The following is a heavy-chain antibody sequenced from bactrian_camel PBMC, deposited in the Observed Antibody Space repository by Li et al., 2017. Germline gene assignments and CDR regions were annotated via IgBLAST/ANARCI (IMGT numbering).Heavy chain of an antibody. V-gene: IGHV3S1*01. CDR2: IDTGDGST. D-gene: IGHD3*01. Sequence: HVQLVESGGGSALAGGSVRLSCAASGYTFNTYSWFRQAPGKEREGVAAIDTGDGSTYYLNSVEGRFTISHDNAKNTLHLTMNDLRPEDTGRYYCASDPTYGADCYLGIETTFRYFGQGTQVTVS. CDR1: GYTFNTYS. J-gene: IGHJ4*01.